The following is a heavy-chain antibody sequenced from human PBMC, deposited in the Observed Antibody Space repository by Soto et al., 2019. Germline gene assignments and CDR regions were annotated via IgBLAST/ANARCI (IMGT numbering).Heavy chain of an antibody. J-gene: IGHJ4*02. Sequence: SETLSLTCTVSGGSISSYYWSWIRQPPGKGLEWIGYIYYSGSTNYNPSLKSRVTISVDTSKNQFSLKLSSVTAADTAVYYCARHRSSGWYYFDYWGQGTLVTVSS. CDR3: ARHRSSGWYYFDY. CDR2: IYYSGST. V-gene: IGHV4-59*08. D-gene: IGHD6-19*01. CDR1: GGSISSYY.